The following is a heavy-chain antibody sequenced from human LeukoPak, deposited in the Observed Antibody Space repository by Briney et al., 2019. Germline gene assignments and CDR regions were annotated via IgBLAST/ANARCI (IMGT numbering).Heavy chain of an antibody. D-gene: IGHD2-15*01. V-gene: IGHV4-4*07. J-gene: IGHJ4*02. Sequence: SETLSLSCTVSGGPITNWCWSWIRQPAGKGLEWIGRFCFIGNTNYNPSLKSRVTLSVDKSKNQFFLKLSSLTAADTAIYSCATGGGDFDYWGQGTLVTVSS. CDR1: GGPITNWC. CDR2: FCFIGNT. CDR3: ATGGGDFDY.